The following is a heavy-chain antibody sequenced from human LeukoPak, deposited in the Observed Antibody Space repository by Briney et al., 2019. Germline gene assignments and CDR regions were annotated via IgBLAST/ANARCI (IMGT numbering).Heavy chain of an antibody. D-gene: IGHD2-2*02. Sequence: GGSLRLSCVASGFTFSNFTMRWVRQAPGKGLEGVSAISGSGDSTYYADSVKDRFTTSRDNTKNTLYLQMNSLRVEDTAVYYCTKPDCPSTSCYTLDYWGQGILVTVSS. V-gene: IGHV3-23*01. CDR3: TKPDCPSTSCYTLDY. J-gene: IGHJ4*02. CDR1: GFTFSNFT. CDR2: ISGSGDST.